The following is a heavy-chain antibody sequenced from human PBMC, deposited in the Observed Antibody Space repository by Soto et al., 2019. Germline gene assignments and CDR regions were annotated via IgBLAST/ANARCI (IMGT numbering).Heavy chain of an antibody. CDR2: IYYSGST. Sequence: ASETLSLTCTVSGGSISSYYWSWIRQPPGKGLEWIGYIYYSGSTNYNPSLKSRVTISVDTSKNQFSLKLSSVTAADTAVYYWARAHVRYFDWVPMDVWGQGTTVTVSS. J-gene: IGHJ6*02. V-gene: IGHV4-59*01. CDR1: GGSISSYY. CDR3: ARAHVRYFDWVPMDV. D-gene: IGHD3-9*01.